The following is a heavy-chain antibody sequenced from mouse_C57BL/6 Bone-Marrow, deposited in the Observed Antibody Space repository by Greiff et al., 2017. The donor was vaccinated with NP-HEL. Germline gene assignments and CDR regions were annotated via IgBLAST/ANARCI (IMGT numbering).Heavy chain of an antibody. Sequence: QVHVKQPGAELVKPGASVKMSCKASGYTFTSYWITWVKQRPGQGLEWIGDIYPGSGSTNYNEKFKSKATLTVDTSSSTAYMQLSSLTSEDSAVYYCARRYGSSYVYAMDYWGQGTSVTVSS. J-gene: IGHJ4*01. CDR2: IYPGSGST. CDR3: ARRYGSSYVYAMDY. D-gene: IGHD1-1*01. CDR1: GYTFTSYW. V-gene: IGHV1-55*01.